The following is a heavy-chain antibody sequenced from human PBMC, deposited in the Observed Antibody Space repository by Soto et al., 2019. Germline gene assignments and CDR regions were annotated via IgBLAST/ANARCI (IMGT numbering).Heavy chain of an antibody. CDR3: ARSPTVAGRWFDP. D-gene: IGHD6-19*01. CDR1: GYTFTSYY. CDR2: INPSGGST. V-gene: IGHV1-46*01. Sequence: ASVKVSCNASGYTFTSYYMHWVRQAPGQGLEWMGIINPSGGSTSYAQKFQGRVTMTRDTSTSTVYMELSSLRSEDTAVYYCARSPTVAGRWFDPWGQGTLVTVSS. J-gene: IGHJ5*02.